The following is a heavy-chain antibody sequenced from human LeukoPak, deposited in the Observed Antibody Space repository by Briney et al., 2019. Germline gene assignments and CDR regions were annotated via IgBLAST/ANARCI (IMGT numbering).Heavy chain of an antibody. CDR2: ISSSSSTI. Sequence: GGSLRLSCAASGFTFSSYSMTWVRQAPGKGLEWVSYISSSSSTIYYADSVKGRFTISRDNAKNSLYLQMNSLRAEDTAVCYCARDKTGDYWGQGTLVTVSS. D-gene: IGHD3-9*01. J-gene: IGHJ4*02. CDR3: ARDKTGDY. V-gene: IGHV3-48*01. CDR1: GFTFSSYS.